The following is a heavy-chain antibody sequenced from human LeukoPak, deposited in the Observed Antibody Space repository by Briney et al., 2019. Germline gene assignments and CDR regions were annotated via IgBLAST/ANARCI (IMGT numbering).Heavy chain of an antibody. Sequence: GGSLRLSCAASGFTFSSYAMSWVRQAPGKGLEWVSDISGSGGSTYYADSVKGRFTISRENSKNTLYLQMNSLRAEDTAVYYCAKALGSYHNWFDPWGQGTLVTVSS. D-gene: IGHD1-26*01. CDR3: AKALGSYHNWFDP. CDR1: GFTFSSYA. CDR2: ISGSGGST. J-gene: IGHJ5*02. V-gene: IGHV3-23*01.